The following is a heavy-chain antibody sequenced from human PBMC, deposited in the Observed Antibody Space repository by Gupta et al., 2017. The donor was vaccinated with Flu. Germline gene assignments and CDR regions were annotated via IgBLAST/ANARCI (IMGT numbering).Heavy chain of an antibody. CDR3: ARGGRQMERFWLCP. CDR2: IFYSGGTN. D-gene: IGHD3-3*01. J-gene: IGHJ5*02. CDR1: GDSINIVDYY. V-gene: IGHV4-39*01. Sequence: TVSGDSINIVDYYLSWIRQTPGKGLEWIGTIFYSGGTNHYNPSLQSRVTIAVDTSRKQVSLRLRSVTAADTAVYFCARGGRQMERFWLCPWG.